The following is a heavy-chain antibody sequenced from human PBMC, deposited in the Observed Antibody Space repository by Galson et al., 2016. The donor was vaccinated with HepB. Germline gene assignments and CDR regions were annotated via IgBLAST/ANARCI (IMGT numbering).Heavy chain of an antibody. Sequence: LRLSCAASGFTFSSYWMSWVRQAPGKGLEWIGEIYDSGATNYNPSPKSPVTISLDTSKNQLSLKLNSMTAADTAVYYGARGHPRGRYDYTLGNYNNVVCDVWGQGTLVTVSS. CDR1: GFTFSSYW. D-gene: IGHD2-8*01. CDR2: IYDSGAT. J-gene: IGHJ4*02. CDR3: ARGHPRGRYDYTLGNYNNVVCDV. V-gene: IGHV4-34*01.